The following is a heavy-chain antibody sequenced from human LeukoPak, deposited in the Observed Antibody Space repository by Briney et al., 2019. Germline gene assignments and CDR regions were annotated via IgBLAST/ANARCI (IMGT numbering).Heavy chain of an antibody. D-gene: IGHD2-15*01. Sequence: PSETLSLTCTVSGGSISSSSYYWGWIRQPPGKGLEWIGSIDYSGSTNYNPSLKSRVTISVDMSKNQFSLKLSSVTAADTAVYYCARIRWSDDELVGYYWGQGTLVTVSS. V-gene: IGHV4-39*01. CDR3: ARIRWSDDELVGYY. CDR2: IDYSGST. J-gene: IGHJ4*02. CDR1: GGSISSSSYY.